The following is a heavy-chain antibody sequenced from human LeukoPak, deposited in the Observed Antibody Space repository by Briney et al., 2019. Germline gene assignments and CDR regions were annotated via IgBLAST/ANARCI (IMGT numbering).Heavy chain of an antibody. V-gene: IGHV1-46*01. D-gene: IGHD1-14*01. J-gene: IGHJ5*02. CDR1: GHTFTTYY. Sequence: ASVKVSCKASGHTFTTYYVHLVRQAPGQGLEWMGVINPSGDGTNYPQRFQGRVTLTRDTSTSTVYMELSSLRSEDTAIYYCAKETPNTGWFDPWGQGTLVTVSS. CDR3: AKETPNTGWFDP. CDR2: INPSGDGT.